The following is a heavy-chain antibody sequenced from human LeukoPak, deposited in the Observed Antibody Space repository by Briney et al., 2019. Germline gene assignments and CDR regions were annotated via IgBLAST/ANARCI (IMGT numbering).Heavy chain of an antibody. Sequence: ASVKVSCKASGYTFTGYYMHWVRQAPGQGLEWMGWINPSSGGTNYAQKFQGRVTMTRDTSISTAYMELSRLRSDDTAVYYCARVNYRPIIKFFDYWGQGTLVTVSS. J-gene: IGHJ4*02. CDR2: INPSSGGT. CDR3: ARVNYRPIIKFFDY. CDR1: GYTFTGYY. D-gene: IGHD4-11*01. V-gene: IGHV1-2*02.